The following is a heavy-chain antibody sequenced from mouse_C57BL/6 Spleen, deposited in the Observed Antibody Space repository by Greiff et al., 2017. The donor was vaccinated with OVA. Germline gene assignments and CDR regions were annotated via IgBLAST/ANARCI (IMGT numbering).Heavy chain of an antibody. J-gene: IGHJ4*01. CDR2: ISSGSSTI. V-gene: IGHV5-17*01. CDR3: ARERTYYYAMDY. Sequence: EVMLVESGGGLVKPGGSLKLSCAASGFTFSDYGMHWVRQAPEKGLEWVAYISSGSSTIYYADTVKGRFTISRDNAKNTLFLQMTSLRSEDTAMYYCARERTYYYAMDYWGQGTSVTVSS. CDR1: GFTFSDYG.